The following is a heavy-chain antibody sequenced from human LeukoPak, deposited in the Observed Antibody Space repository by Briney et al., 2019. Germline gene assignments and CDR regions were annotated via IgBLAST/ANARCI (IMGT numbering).Heavy chain of an antibody. V-gene: IGHV4-39*02. CDR3: ARERQLERLAFGKEGSAFDY. Sequence: SETLSLTCTVSGGSISSSSYYWGWIRQPPGKGLEWIGSIYYSGSTYYNPSLKSRVTISVDTSKNQFSLKLSSVTAADTAVYYCARERQLERLAFGKEGSAFDYWGQGTLVTVSS. CDR2: IYYSGST. J-gene: IGHJ4*02. D-gene: IGHD1-1*01. CDR1: GGSISSSSYY.